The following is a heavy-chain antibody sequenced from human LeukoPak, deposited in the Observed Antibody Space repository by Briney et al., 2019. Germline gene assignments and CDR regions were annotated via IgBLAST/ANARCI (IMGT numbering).Heavy chain of an antibody. Sequence: GGSLRLSCAASGFTSSSYWMHWVRQAPGKGLVWVSRINSDGSSTSYADSVKGRFTISRDNAKNTLYLQMNSLRAEDTAVYYCARGSPLYYDILTGYPYWGQGTLVTVSS. CDR3: ARGSPLYYDILTGYPY. CDR2: INSDGSST. V-gene: IGHV3-74*01. D-gene: IGHD3-9*01. J-gene: IGHJ4*02. CDR1: GFTSSSYW.